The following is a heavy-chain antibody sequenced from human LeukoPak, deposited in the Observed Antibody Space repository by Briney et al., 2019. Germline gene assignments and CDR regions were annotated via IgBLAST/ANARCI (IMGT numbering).Heavy chain of an antibody. Sequence: GGSLRLSCAASGFTFSSYEMNWVRQAPGKGLEWVSYISSSGSTIYYADSVKGRFTISRDNAKNSLYLQMNSLRAEDTAVYYCARDRPWDYDILTGYPYYYGMDVWGQGTTDTVSS. CDR3: ARDRPWDYDILTGYPYYYGMDV. J-gene: IGHJ6*02. CDR2: ISSSGSTI. V-gene: IGHV3-48*03. CDR1: GFTFSSYE. D-gene: IGHD3-9*01.